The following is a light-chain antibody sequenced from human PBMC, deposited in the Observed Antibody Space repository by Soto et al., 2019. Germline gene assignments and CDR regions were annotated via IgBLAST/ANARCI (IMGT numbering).Light chain of an antibody. CDR2: GAS. Sequence: EIVLTQSPGTLSLSPGDRATLSCRASQSVTSNYLAWYQQKPGQAPRLLIKGASRRATDIPDRFSGSGSGTDFTLTISRLEPEDFAVYYCQQYDTSPAFGQGTKVE. CDR1: QSVTSNY. V-gene: IGKV3-20*01. J-gene: IGKJ1*01. CDR3: QQYDTSPA.